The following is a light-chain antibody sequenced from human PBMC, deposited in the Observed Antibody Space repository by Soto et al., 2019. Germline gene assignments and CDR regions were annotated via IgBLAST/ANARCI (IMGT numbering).Light chain of an antibody. CDR1: QSISSY. Sequence: IQMTQYLSCLSXCFGDRVTXXXRASQSISSYLNWYQQKPGKAPNPLIYDASSLKSGVPARFSGSGSGTEFTLTISSLQPDDFATYYCQQYNTYSTFGQGTRLEI. CDR3: QQYNTYST. CDR2: DAS. V-gene: IGKV1-5*01. J-gene: IGKJ5*01.